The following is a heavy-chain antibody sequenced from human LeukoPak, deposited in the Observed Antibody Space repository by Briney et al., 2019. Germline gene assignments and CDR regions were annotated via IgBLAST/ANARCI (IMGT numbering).Heavy chain of an antibody. CDR2: ISSSGSTI. Sequence: PGRSLRLSCAASGFTFSSYGMNWVRQAPGKGLEWVSYISSSGSTIYYADSVKGRFTISRDNAKNSLYLQMNSLRAEDTAVYYCARDVDYFDYWGQGTLVTVSS. J-gene: IGHJ4*02. CDR1: GFTFSSYG. CDR3: ARDVDYFDY. V-gene: IGHV3-48*04.